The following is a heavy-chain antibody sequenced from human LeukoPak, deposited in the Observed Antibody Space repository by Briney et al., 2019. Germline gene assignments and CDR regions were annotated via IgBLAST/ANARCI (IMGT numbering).Heavy chain of an antibody. J-gene: IGHJ4*02. CDR1: GFTFSSYS. Sequence: GGSLRLSCAASGFTFSSYSMNWVRQAPGKGLEWVSSISSSGSYIYYADSVRGRFTISRDDAKNSLYLKMNSLIAEDTAVYYCARERASSSWTLFGYWGQGTLVTVSS. CDR3: ARERASSSWTLFGY. V-gene: IGHV3-21*01. D-gene: IGHD6-13*01. CDR2: ISSSGSYI.